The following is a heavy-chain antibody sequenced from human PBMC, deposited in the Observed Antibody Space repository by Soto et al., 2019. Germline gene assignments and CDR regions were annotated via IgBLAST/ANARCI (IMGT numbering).Heavy chain of an antibody. CDR1: GFTFSSYG. CDR3: AKDLIVGATFPSGLDY. Sequence: GGSLRLSCAASGFTFSSYGMHWVRQAPGKGLEWVAVISYDGSNKYYADSVKGRFTISRDNSKNTLYLQMNSLIAEDTAVYYCAKDLIVGATFPSGLDYWGQGTLVTVSS. V-gene: IGHV3-30*18. D-gene: IGHD1-26*01. CDR2: ISYDGSNK. J-gene: IGHJ4*02.